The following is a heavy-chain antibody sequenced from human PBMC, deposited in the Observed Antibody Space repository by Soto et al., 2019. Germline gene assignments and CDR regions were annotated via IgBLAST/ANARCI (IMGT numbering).Heavy chain of an antibody. CDR3: ARGHYDFWSGYFVTIDY. D-gene: IGHD3-3*01. CDR1: GGSISNYY. Sequence: PSETLSLTCTVSGGSISNYYWSWIRQPPGKGLEWIGYIHYSGNTKYNPSLKSRVTISADTSKDQFSLKLTSVTAADTVVYYCARGHYDFWSGYFVTIDYWGQGTLVTVSS. V-gene: IGHV4-59*08. J-gene: IGHJ4*02. CDR2: IHYSGNT.